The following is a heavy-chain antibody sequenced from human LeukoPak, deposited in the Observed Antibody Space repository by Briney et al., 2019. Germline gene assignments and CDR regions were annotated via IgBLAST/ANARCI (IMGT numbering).Heavy chain of an antibody. V-gene: IGHV1-24*01. D-gene: IGHD6-6*01. CDR1: GYTLTELS. CDR3: ATHSSSPTDLRYYGMDV. Sequence: GASVKVSCKVSGYTLTELSMHWVRQAPGKGLEWMGGFDREDGETIYAQKFQGRVTMTEDTSTDTAYMELSSLRSEDTAVYYCATHSSSPTDLRYYGMDVWGQGTTVIVSS. J-gene: IGHJ6*02. CDR2: FDREDGET.